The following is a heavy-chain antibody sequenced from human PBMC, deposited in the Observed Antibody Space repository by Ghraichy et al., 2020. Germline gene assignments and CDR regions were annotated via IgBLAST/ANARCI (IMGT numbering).Heavy chain of an antibody. V-gene: IGHV1-8*01. CDR2: MNPNSGNT. CDR3: ARVPSAVTGLNYYYYGMDV. Sequence: ASVKVSCKASGYTFTSYDINWVRQATGQGLEWMGWMNPNSGNTGYAQKFQGRVTMTRNTSISTAYMELSSLRSEDTAVYYCARVPSAVTGLNYYYYGMDVWGQGTTVTVSS. J-gene: IGHJ6*02. CDR1: GYTFTSYD. D-gene: IGHD1-20*01.